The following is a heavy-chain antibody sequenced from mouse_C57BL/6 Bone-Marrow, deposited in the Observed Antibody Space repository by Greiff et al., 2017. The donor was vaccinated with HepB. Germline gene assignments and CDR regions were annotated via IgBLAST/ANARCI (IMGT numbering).Heavy chain of an antibody. CDR3: ARGGTYSWYFDV. D-gene: IGHD1-1*01. CDR2: ISYDGSN. CDR1: GYSITSGYY. J-gene: IGHJ1*03. Sequence: EVQRVESGPGLVKPSQSLSLTCSVTGYSITSGYYWNWIRQFPGNKLEWMGYISYDGSNNYNPSLKNRISITRDTSKNQFFLKLNSVTTEDTATYYCARGGTYSWYFDVWGTGTTVTVSS. V-gene: IGHV3-6*01.